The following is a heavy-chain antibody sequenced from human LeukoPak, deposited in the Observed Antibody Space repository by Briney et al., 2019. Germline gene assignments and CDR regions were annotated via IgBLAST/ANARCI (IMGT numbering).Heavy chain of an antibody. CDR2: INHSGST. D-gene: IGHD3-16*01. CDR1: GGSFSGYY. Sequence: SETLSLTCAVYGGSFSGYYWSWIRQPPGKGLEWIGEINHSGSTNYNPSLKSRVTISVDTSKNQFSLKLSSVTAADTAVYYCAREQYGPIGVLTSLVDIWGQGTMVTVSS. V-gene: IGHV4-34*01. CDR3: AREQYGPIGVLTSLVDI. J-gene: IGHJ3*02.